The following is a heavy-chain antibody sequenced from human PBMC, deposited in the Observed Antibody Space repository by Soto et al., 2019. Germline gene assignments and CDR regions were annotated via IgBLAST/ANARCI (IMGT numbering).Heavy chain of an antibody. V-gene: IGHV3-49*03. CDR3: SRRYYYGSGSPPGRGYYYGMDV. CDR1: GFTFSIYA. J-gene: IGHJ6*02. Sequence: PGCSLRLSRAASGFTFSIYAMSGFRQKTGKGLEWVGFIRSKAYGGTTEYAASVKGRFTISRDDSKSIAYLQMNSLKTEDTAVYYCSRRYYYGSGSPPGRGYYYGMDVWGQGTTVTVSS. CDR2: IRSKAYGGTT. D-gene: IGHD3-10*01.